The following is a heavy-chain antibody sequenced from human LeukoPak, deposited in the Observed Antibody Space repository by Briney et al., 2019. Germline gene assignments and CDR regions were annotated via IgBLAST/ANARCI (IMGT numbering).Heavy chain of an antibody. CDR1: GGSISSSY. V-gene: IGHV4-59*01. J-gene: IGHJ5*02. D-gene: IGHD6-19*01. CDR3: ASLAVAGPDNWFDP. CDR2: IYYSGST. Sequence: PSETLSLTCTVSGGSISSSYWSWIRQPPGKALEWIGYIYYSGSTNYNPSLKSRVTISVDTSKNQFSLKLSSVTAADTAVYYCASLAVAGPDNWFDPWGQGTLVTVSS.